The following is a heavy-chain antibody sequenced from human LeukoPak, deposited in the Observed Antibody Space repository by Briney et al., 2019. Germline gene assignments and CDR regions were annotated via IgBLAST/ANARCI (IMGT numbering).Heavy chain of an antibody. V-gene: IGHV4-30-4*01. J-gene: IGHJ4*02. D-gene: IGHD3-16*01. Sequence: SQTLSLTCTVSGGSIGSGDYHWRWIRQPPGKGLEWVGSIYYSGSTYYNPSLKSRVAISVDTSKVQFSLKLSSVTAADTAVYYCARGVRYWGQGTLVTVSS. CDR3: ARGVRY. CDR1: GGSIGSGDYH. CDR2: IYYSGST.